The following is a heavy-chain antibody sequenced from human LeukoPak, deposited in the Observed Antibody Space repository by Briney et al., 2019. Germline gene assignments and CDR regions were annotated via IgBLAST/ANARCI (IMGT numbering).Heavy chain of an antibody. J-gene: IGHJ4*02. V-gene: IGHV1-18*01. CDR3: ARVGAYYYGSGSLDY. CDR1: GYTFTSYG. CDR2: ISAYNGNT. Sequence: ASVKVSCKASGYTFTSYGISWVRQAPGQGLEWMGWISAYNGNTNYAQKLQGRVTMTTDTSTSTAYMEPRSLRSDDTAVYYCARVGAYYYGSGSLDYWGQGTLVTVSS. D-gene: IGHD3-10*01.